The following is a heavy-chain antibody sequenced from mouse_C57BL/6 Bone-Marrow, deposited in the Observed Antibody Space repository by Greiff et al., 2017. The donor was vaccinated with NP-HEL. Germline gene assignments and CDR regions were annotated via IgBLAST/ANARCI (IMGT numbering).Heavy chain of an antibody. CDR3: VRRNGNYVSYWYFDV. CDR2: INPYNGGT. V-gene: IGHV1-19*01. Sequence: VQLQQSGPVLVKPGASVKMSCKASGYTFTDYYMNWVKQSHGKSLEWIGVINPYNGGTSYNQKFKGKATLTVDKSSSTAYMELNSLTSEDSAVYYCVRRNGNYVSYWYFDVWGTGTTVTVSS. D-gene: IGHD2-1*01. CDR1: GYTFTDYY. J-gene: IGHJ1*03.